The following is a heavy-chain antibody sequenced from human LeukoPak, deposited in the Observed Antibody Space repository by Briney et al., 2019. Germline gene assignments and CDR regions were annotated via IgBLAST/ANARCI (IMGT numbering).Heavy chain of an antibody. D-gene: IGHD3-10*01. CDR2: INPNSGGT. CDR3: ARDRSPLWFGELLSGEYNWFDP. V-gene: IGHV1-2*02. Sequence: ASVKVSCKASGYTFTSYYMHWVRQAPGQGLEWMGWINPNSGGTNYAQKFQGRVTMTRDTSISTAYMELSRLRSDDTAVYYCARDRSPLWFGELLSGEYNWFDPWGQGTLVTVSS. J-gene: IGHJ5*02. CDR1: GYTFTSYY.